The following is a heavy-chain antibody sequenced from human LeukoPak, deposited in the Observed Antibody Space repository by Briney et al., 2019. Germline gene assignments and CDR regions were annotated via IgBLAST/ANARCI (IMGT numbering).Heavy chain of an antibody. D-gene: IGHD1-26*01. CDR3: ARGTGSYYGHFDY. J-gene: IGHJ4*02. CDR2: ISSSTSGATI. Sequence: PGGSLRLSCAASGFTFSNYRMNWVRQAPGKGLEWVSYISSSTSGATIYYADSVRGRFTISRGNAKNSLYLQMNSLRAEDTAVYYCARGTGSYYGHFDYWGQGTLVTVSS. V-gene: IGHV3-48*01. CDR1: GFTFSNYR.